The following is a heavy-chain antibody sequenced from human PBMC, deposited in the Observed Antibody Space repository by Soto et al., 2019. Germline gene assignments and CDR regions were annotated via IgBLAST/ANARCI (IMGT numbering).Heavy chain of an antibody. CDR1: GYTFSLYG. J-gene: IGHJ4*02. CDR2: ISPYSGNT. Sequence: ASVKVSCKASGYTFSLYGISWVRQAPGQGLEWMGRISPYSGNTNYPQKFQGRVTMTTDTSTSTAYMEVRSLTSDDTAVYYCAKHARDLPFDYWGQGTLVTVSS. CDR3: AKHARDLPFDY. V-gene: IGHV1-18*01.